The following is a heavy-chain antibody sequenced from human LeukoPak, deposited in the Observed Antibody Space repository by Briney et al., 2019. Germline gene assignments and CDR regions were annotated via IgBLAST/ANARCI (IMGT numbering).Heavy chain of an antibody. Sequence: ASVKVSCKASGYTFTSYAMHWVRQAPGQRLEWMGWINAGNGNTKYSQKFQGRVTITRDTSASTAYMELSSLRSEDTAVYYCARGRNIVGATGPMVYWGQGTLVTVSS. CDR2: INAGNGNT. CDR3: ARGRNIVGATGPMVY. J-gene: IGHJ4*02. V-gene: IGHV1-3*01. CDR1: GYTFTSYA. D-gene: IGHD1-26*01.